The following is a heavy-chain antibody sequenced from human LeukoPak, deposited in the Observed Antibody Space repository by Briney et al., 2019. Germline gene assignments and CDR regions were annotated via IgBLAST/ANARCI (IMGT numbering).Heavy chain of an antibody. Sequence: SVKVSCKASGGTFSNYAISWVRQAPGQGLEWMGGIIPIFGTANYAQEFQGRVAITTDESTSTASMELSSLRSEDTAVYYCARADYYGSGNYRYYYYMDEWGKGTTVTVSS. CDR1: GGTFSNYA. CDR2: IIPIFGTA. J-gene: IGHJ6*03. V-gene: IGHV1-69*05. CDR3: ARADYYGSGNYRYYYYMDE. D-gene: IGHD3-10*01.